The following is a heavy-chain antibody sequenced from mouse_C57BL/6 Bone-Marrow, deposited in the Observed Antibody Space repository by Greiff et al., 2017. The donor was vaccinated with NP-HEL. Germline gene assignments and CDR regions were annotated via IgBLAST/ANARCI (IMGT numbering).Heavy chain of an antibody. CDR1: GFTFSDYY. CDR2: INYDGSST. J-gene: IGHJ4*01. CDR3: ARDDAPYYAMDY. V-gene: IGHV5-16*01. Sequence: EVQLQQSEGGLVQPGSSMKLSCTASGFTFSDYYMAWVRQVPEKGLEWVANINYDGSSTYYLDSLKSRFIISRDNAKNILYLQMSSLKSEDTATYYCARDDAPYYAMDYWGQGTSVTVSS.